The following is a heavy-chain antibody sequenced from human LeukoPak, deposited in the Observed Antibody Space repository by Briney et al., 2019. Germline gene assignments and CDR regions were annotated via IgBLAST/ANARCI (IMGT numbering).Heavy chain of an antibody. J-gene: IGHJ4*02. CDR3: ARGLLTEYSDY. CDR1: GFTFSSYW. D-gene: IGHD2/OR15-2a*01. CDR2: ISYDGSNK. V-gene: IGHV3-30-3*01. Sequence: GGSLRLSCAASGFTFSSYWMSWVRQAPGKGLEWVAVISYDGSNKYYADSVKGRFTISRDNSKNTLYLQMNSLRAEDTAVYYCARGLLTEYSDYWGQGTLVTVSS.